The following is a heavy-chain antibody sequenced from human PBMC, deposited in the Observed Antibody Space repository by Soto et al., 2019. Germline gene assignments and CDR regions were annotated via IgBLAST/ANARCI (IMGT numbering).Heavy chain of an antibody. Sequence: QVQLVESGGGVVQPGRSLRLSCAASGFTFSSYAMHWVRQAPGKGLEWVAVISYDGSNTYYADSVKGRFTISRDNSKNTLYLQMNSLRAEDTAVYYCAREVYGDYGIGAFDIWGQGTMVTVSS. V-gene: IGHV3-30-3*01. CDR1: GFTFSSYA. CDR3: AREVYGDYGIGAFDI. D-gene: IGHD4-17*01. CDR2: ISYDGSNT. J-gene: IGHJ3*02.